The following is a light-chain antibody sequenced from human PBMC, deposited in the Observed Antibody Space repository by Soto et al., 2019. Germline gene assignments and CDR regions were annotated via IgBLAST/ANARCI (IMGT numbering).Light chain of an antibody. J-gene: IGKJ3*01. CDR3: QQRSNWPLT. CDR1: QSVSIH. V-gene: IGKV3-11*01. CDR2: DAS. Sequence: EIVLTQSPATLSLSPGERATLSCRASQSVSIHLAWYQQKPGQAPSLLIYDASNRATGIPARFSGSGSGTDFTLTISSLEPEDFAVYYCQQRSNWPLTFGPGTKVDI.